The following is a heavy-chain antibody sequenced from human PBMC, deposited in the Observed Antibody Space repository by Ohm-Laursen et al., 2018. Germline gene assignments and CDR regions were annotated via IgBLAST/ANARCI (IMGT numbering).Heavy chain of an antibody. CDR1: GFTFSSYS. CDR3: AKMVGAWDFFDY. Sequence: GSLRLSCTASGFTFSSYSMNWVRQAPGKGLEWVSYISSSSSTIYYADSVKGRFTISRDNAKNSLYLQMNSLRAEDTALYYCAKMVGAWDFFDYWGQGTLITVSS. V-gene: IGHV3-48*01. CDR2: ISSSSSTI. D-gene: IGHD1-26*01. J-gene: IGHJ4*02.